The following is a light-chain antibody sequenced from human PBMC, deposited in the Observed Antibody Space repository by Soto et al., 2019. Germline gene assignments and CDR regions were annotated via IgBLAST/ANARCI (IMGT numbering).Light chain of an antibody. CDR2: DAS. CDR1: QSISSW. CDR3: QQYNSYPYT. Sequence: DIQMTQSPSTLSASVGDRVTITCRASQSISSWLAWYQQKPGKAPQLLIYDASSLESGVPSRFSGSGSGTEFTLTIRSLQPDDFATYYCQQYNSYPYTFGQVTKLEIK. J-gene: IGKJ2*01. V-gene: IGKV1-5*01.